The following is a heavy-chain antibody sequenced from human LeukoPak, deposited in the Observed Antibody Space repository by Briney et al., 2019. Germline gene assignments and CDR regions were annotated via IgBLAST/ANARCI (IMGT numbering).Heavy chain of an antibody. CDR2: IYHSGSA. CDR3: ARVVPAATFDY. D-gene: IGHD2-2*01. J-gene: IGHJ4*02. CDR1: GYSISSGYY. Sequence: KSSETLSLTCAVSGYSISSGYYWGWIRQPPGKGLEWIGSIYHSGSAYYNPSLKSRVTISVDTSKNQFSLKLSSVTAADTAIYYCARVVPAATFDYWGQGTLVTVSS. V-gene: IGHV4-38-2*01.